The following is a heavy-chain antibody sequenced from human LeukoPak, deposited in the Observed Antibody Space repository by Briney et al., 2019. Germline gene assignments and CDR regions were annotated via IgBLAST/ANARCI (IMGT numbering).Heavy chain of an antibody. V-gene: IGHV4-39*01. CDR1: GDSISSSSSY. D-gene: IGHD6-13*01. Sequence: SETLSLTCTVSGDSISSSSSYWGWIRQPPGKGLEWIGSIYYSGSTYYNTSLKSRVTISVDTSNNQFSLKLNSVTAADTAVYYCARRGSRGYYYYYMDVWGKGTTVTISS. CDR3: ARRGSRGYYYYYMDV. J-gene: IGHJ6*03. CDR2: IYYSGST.